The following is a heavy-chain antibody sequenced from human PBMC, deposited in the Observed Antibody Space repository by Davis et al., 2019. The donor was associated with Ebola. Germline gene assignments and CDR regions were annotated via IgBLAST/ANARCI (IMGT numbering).Heavy chain of an antibody. Sequence: SETLSLTCTVSGGSISSGDYYWSWIRQPPGKGLEWIGYIYYSGSTYYNPSLKSRVTISVDTSKNQFSLKLSSVTAADTAVYYCARVTVSMVRGVIIAGIWFDPWGQGTLVTVSS. CDR2: IYYSGST. CDR1: GGSISSGDYY. J-gene: IGHJ5*02. V-gene: IGHV4-30-4*01. D-gene: IGHD3-10*01. CDR3: ARVTVSMVRGVIIAGIWFDP.